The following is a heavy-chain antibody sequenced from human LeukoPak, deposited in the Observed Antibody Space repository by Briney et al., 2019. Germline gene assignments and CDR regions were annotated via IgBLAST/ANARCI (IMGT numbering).Heavy chain of an antibody. CDR1: GFTFSSYW. V-gene: IGHV3-7*01. J-gene: IGHJ4*02. Sequence: SGGSLRLSCAASGFTFSSYWMTWVRQAPGKGLEWVAKIKQDGSEKYYVDSVKGRFTISRDNSKNTLYLQMNSLRAEDTAVYYCARAHCSGGSCYQGAFDYWGQGTLVTVSS. D-gene: IGHD2-15*01. CDR2: IKQDGSEK. CDR3: ARAHCSGGSCYQGAFDY.